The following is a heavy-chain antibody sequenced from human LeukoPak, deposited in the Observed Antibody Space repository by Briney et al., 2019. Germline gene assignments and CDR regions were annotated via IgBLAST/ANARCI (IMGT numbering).Heavy chain of an antibody. V-gene: IGHV3-23*01. Sequence: GGSLRLSCAASGFTFSGYAMSWVRQAPGKGLEWGSTISGSGGTIYYADSVKGRFTISRDNSENTLYLQMNSLGAEDTAVYYCAKVRGGSYLAFFDYWGQGTLVTVSS. CDR3: AKVRGGSYLAFFDY. J-gene: IGHJ4*02. CDR2: ISGSGGTI. CDR1: GFTFSGYA. D-gene: IGHD1-26*01.